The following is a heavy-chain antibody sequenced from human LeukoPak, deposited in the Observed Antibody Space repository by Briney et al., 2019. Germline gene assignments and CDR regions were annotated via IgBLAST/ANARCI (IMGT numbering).Heavy chain of an antibody. V-gene: IGHV1-46*01. CDR2: INPSGGGT. CDR3: ARAGGRIAAFDI. J-gene: IGHJ3*02. Sequence: ASVKVSCKASGYTFTSYYMHWVRQAPGQGLEWMGIINPSGGGTSYAQKFQGRVTMTRDTSTSTVYMELSSLRSEDTAVYYCARAGGRIAAFDIWGQGTMVTVSS. CDR1: GYTFTSYY. D-gene: IGHD1-26*01.